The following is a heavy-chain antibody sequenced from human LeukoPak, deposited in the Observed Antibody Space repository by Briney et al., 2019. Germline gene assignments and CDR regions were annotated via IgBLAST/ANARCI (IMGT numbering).Heavy chain of an antibody. V-gene: IGHV3-23*01. CDR2: ISANGDVT. CDR1: GFTFSNKV. Sequence: PGGSLRLSCEASGFTFSNKVMTWVRQAPGKGLEWVSYISANGDVTYYADSVKGRFTISRDNSNNTLYLQMNSLRAKDAAVYFCAKPPGLVGVGDYWGQGTLVTVSS. CDR3: AKPPGLVGVGDY. D-gene: IGHD1-26*01. J-gene: IGHJ4*02.